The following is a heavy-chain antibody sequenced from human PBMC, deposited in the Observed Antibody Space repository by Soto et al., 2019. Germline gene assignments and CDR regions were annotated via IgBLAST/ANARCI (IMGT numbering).Heavy chain of an antibody. J-gene: IGHJ4*02. CDR1: GYTFTGYY. CDR3: VRQSREAPSDY. V-gene: IGHV1-2*02. Sequence: GASVKVSCKASGYTFTGYYMHWVRQAPGQGLEWMGWINPNSGGTNYAQKFQGRFTISRDNVKNSLYLHMNALRADDTAVYYCVRQSREAPSDYWGQGTLVTVSS. CDR2: INPNSGGT.